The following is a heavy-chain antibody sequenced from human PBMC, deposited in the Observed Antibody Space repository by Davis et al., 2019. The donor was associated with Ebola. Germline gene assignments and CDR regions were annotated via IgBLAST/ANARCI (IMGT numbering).Heavy chain of an antibody. CDR1: GGSFSGYY. V-gene: IGHV4-34*01. CDR3: ARGDYRGNERDY. CDR2: INHSGST. Sequence: SETLSLTCAVYGGSFSGYYWSWIRQPPGKGLEWIGEINHSGSTNYNPSLKSRVTISVDTSKNQFSLRLNSVAAADTAVYYCARGDYRGNERDYWGQGTLVTVSS. D-gene: IGHD4-23*01. J-gene: IGHJ4*02.